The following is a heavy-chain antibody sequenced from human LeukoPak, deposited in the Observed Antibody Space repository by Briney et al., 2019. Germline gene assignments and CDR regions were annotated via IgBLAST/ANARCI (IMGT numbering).Heavy chain of an antibody. J-gene: IGHJ4*02. CDR2: ISSSSNYI. Sequence: GGSLRLSCAASGFTFSDYAMHWVRQAPGKGLEWVSSISSSSNYIYYADSVKGRFTISRDNAKNSLYLQMNSLRAEDTAVYYCARDLTDDFWSGYHFDYWGQGTLVTVSS. D-gene: IGHD3-3*01. V-gene: IGHV3-21*01. CDR3: ARDLTDDFWSGYHFDY. CDR1: GFTFSDYA.